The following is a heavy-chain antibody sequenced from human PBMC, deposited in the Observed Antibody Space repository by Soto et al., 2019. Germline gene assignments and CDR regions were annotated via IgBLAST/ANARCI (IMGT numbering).Heavy chain of an antibody. Sequence: GGSLRLSCAASGFTFSSYAMSWVRQAPGKGLEWVSAISGSGGSTYYADSVKGRFTISRDNSKNTLYLQMNSLRAEDTAVYYCAKTRGYSYGPPYYYYMDVWGKGTTVTVSS. D-gene: IGHD5-18*01. CDR2: ISGSGGST. CDR3: AKTRGYSYGPPYYYYMDV. V-gene: IGHV3-23*01. CDR1: GFTFSSYA. J-gene: IGHJ6*03.